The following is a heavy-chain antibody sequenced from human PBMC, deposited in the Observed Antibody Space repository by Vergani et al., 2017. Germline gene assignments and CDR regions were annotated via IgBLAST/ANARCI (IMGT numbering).Heavy chain of an antibody. CDR3: ARAPEYNWNDGEYYYYYYMDV. J-gene: IGHJ6*03. CDR1: GFTFSSYA. V-gene: IGHV3-30-3*01. CDR2: ISYDGSNK. Sequence: QVQLVESGGGVVQPGRSLRLSCAASGFTFSSYAMHWVRQAPGKGLEWVAVISYDGSNKYYADSVKGRFTISRDNSKNTLYLQMNSLRAEDTAVYYCARAPEYNWNDGEYYYYYYMDVWGKGTTVTVSS. D-gene: IGHD1-1*01.